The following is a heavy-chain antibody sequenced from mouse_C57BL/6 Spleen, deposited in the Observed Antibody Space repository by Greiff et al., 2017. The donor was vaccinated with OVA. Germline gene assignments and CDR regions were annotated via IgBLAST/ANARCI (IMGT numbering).Heavy chain of an antibody. CDR1: GFTFTDYY. V-gene: IGHV7-3*01. CDR2: IRNKANGYTT. CDR3: ARYSDYDGDKAMDY. Sequence: EVQGVESGGGLVQPGGSLSLSCAASGFTFTDYYMSWVRQPPGKALEWLGFIRNKANGYTTEYSASVKGRFTISRDNSQSILYLQMNALRAEDSATYYCARYSDYDGDKAMDYWGQGTSVTVSS. J-gene: IGHJ4*01. D-gene: IGHD2-4*01.